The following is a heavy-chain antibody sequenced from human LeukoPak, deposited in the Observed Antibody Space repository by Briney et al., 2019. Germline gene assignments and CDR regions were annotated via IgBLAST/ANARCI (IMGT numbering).Heavy chain of an antibody. CDR1: GFTVSSTY. CDR2: LYSGDST. CDR3: ARPNRSGWFLDY. V-gene: IGHV3-53*01. Sequence: PGGSLRLSCVASGFTVSSTYVSWVRQAPGKGLEWVSVLYSGDSTYYADSVKGRFTISRDNSKNTLYLQMNSLRAEDTAVYYCARPNRSGWFLDYWGQGTLVTVSS. D-gene: IGHD6-19*01. J-gene: IGHJ4*02.